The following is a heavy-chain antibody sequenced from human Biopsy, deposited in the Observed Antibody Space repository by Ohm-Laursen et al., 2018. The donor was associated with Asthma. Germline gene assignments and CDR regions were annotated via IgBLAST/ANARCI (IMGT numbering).Heavy chain of an antibody. CDR1: GDSLGSFINYA. V-gene: IGHV1-69*13. Sequence: GASVKVSGKASGDSLGSFINYAISWVRQAPRQGLEWMGGLIPVLGTADYAPMFEGRVTVTADESTSTAYLELTSLRFEDTAVYYCARGYSGTDRIVYYYSGMEVWGQGTTVTVSS. CDR2: LIPVLGTA. D-gene: IGHD5-12*01. CDR3: ARGYSGTDRIVYYYSGMEV. J-gene: IGHJ6*02.